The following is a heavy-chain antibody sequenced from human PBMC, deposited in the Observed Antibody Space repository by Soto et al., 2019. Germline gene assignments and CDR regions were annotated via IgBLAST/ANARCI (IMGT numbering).Heavy chain of an antibody. CDR1: GFTFSSYA. D-gene: IGHD2-8*01. V-gene: IGHV3-23*01. Sequence: PGGSLRLTCAASGFTFSSYAMSWVRQAPGKGLEWVSAISGSGGSTYYADSVKGRFTISRDNSKNTLYLQMHSLRAEDTAVYYCAKDLVRLKDAMDYWDQGTPATVSA. J-gene: IGHJ4*02. CDR3: AKDLVRLKDAMDY. CDR2: ISGSGGST.